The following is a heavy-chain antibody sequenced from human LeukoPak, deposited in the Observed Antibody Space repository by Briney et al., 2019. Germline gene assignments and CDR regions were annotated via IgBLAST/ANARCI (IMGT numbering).Heavy chain of an antibody. CDR2: ISYDGSNK. V-gene: IGHV3-30-3*01. J-gene: IGHJ4*02. D-gene: IGHD1-20*01. CDR3: AKVKWKLIGYFDY. Sequence: TGGSLRLSCAASGFTFSSYAMHWVRQAPGKGLEWVAVISYDGSNKYYADSVKGRFTISRDNSKNTLYLQMNSLRAEDTAVYFCAKVKWKLIGYFDYWGQGTLVTVSS. CDR1: GFTFSSYA.